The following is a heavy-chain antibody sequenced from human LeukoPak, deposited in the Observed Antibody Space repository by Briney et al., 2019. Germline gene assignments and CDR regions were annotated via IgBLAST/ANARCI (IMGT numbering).Heavy chain of an antibody. CDR1: GGSISSHY. J-gene: IGHJ5*02. D-gene: IGHD2-21*01. CDR2: IYYGGST. CDR3: ARSYSNWFDP. V-gene: IGHV4-59*08. Sequence: SETLSLTCTVSGGSISSHYWSWIRQPPGKGLEWIGYIYYGGSTNYNPSLKSRVTISVDTSKNQFSLKLSSVTAADTAVYYCARSYSNWFDPWGQGTLVTVSS.